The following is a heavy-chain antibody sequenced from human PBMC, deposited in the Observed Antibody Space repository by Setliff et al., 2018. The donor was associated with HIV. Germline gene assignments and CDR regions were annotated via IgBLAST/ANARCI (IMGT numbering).Heavy chain of an antibody. V-gene: IGHV1-46*01. J-gene: IGHJ3*02. D-gene: IGHD5-12*01. CDR3: ARGGYSGFVVDSFDI. Sequence: ASVKVSCKASGYTFTGYYMHWVRQAPGQGLEWMGWINPNSGGSTRSALNFQDRVTLTRDTSAGTVYMDLSHLRSDDTAIYYCARGGYSGFVVDSFDIWGHGTMVTVSS. CDR2: INPNSGGST. CDR1: GYTFTGYY.